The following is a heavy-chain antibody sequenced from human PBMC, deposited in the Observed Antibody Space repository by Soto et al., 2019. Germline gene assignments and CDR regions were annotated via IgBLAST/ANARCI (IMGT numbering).Heavy chain of an antibody. J-gene: IGHJ4*02. CDR1: GFTFSSYA. CDR2: ISGSGGST. V-gene: IGHV3-23*01. D-gene: IGHD3-16*01. CDR3: ARDIGFDYVN. Sequence: GGSLRLSCAASGFTFSSYAMSWVRQAPGKGLEWVSAISGSGGSTYYADSVKGRFSISRDSAGNALHLTMNYLSAEDTGVYFCARDIGFDYVNWGQGTLVTVSS.